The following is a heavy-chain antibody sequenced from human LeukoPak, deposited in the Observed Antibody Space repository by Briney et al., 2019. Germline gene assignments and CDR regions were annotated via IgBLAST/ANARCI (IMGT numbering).Heavy chain of an antibody. CDR1: GFTFSNYG. V-gene: IGHV3-33*01. D-gene: IGHD2-2*01. CDR2: IWYDGSKK. J-gene: IGHJ4*02. CDR3: ARDFCASLSCFDY. Sequence: PGRSLRLSCAASGFTFSNYGMHWVRQAPGRGLEWVSVIWYDGSKKYYADSVKGRFTVSRDDSKSTLYLQMNSLRADDTAVYFCARDFCASLSCFDYWGQGTLVTVSS.